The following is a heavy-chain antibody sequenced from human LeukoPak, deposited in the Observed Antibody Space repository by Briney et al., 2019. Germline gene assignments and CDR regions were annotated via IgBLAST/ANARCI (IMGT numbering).Heavy chain of an antibody. CDR3: ARGYYDTSAYIDY. V-gene: IGHV2-70*11. D-gene: IGHD3-22*01. Sequence: SGPTLVNPTQTLTLTCTFSGFSLSTGGMCVSWIRQPPGKALEWLARIDWDNDKYYSTSLKTRLTISRDTSKNQVVLTMTNMDPVDTATYYCARGYYDTSAYIDYWGQGTLVTVSS. CDR2: IDWDNDK. CDR1: GFSLSTGGMC. J-gene: IGHJ4*02.